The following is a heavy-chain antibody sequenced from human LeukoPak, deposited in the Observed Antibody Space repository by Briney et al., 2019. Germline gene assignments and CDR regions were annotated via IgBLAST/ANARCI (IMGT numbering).Heavy chain of an antibody. V-gene: IGHV4-59*08. CDR1: GGSISSYY. CDR2: IYYSGST. CDR3: ARLPNPLEWLLSNYFDY. D-gene: IGHD3-3*01. J-gene: IGHJ4*02. Sequence: KASETLSLTCTVSGGSISSYYWSWIRQPPGKGLEWIGYIYYSGSTNYNPSLKSRVTISVDTSKNQFSLKLSSVTAADTAVYYCARLPNPLEWLLSNYFDYWGQGTLVTVSS.